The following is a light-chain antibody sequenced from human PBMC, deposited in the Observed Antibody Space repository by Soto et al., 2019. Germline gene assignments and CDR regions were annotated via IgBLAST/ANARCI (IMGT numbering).Light chain of an antibody. V-gene: IGLV2-14*01. CDR3: SSFRSTSTLYV. Sequence: QSALTQPASVSGSPGQSITISCTGTSSDVGAYNYVSWYQQHPGKAPKLMIYDVSNRPSGVSNRFSGSKSGNTASLTISGFQAEDEADYYCSSFRSTSTLYVFGTGTQLTVL. J-gene: IGLJ1*01. CDR2: DVS. CDR1: SSDVGAYNY.